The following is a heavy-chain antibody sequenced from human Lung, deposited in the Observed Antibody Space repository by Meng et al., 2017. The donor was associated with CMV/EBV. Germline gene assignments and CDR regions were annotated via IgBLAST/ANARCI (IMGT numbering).Heavy chain of an antibody. D-gene: IGHD7-27*01. Sequence: GGSLRLSCAASGFAFADYAMSWVSQAPGKGLEWVSFIRSKSYGGTTLYAASVKGRFTISRDDSKGVAYLQMNSLRTEDTDIYYCTRTWLTGDTYYFDYWGQGTLVXVSS. V-gene: IGHV3-49*04. CDR3: TRTWLTGDTYYFDY. CDR1: GFAFADYA. CDR2: IRSKSYGGTT. J-gene: IGHJ4*02.